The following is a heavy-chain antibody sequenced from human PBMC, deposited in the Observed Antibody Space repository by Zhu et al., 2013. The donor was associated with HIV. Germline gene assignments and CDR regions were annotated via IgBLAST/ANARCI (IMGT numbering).Heavy chain of an antibody. D-gene: IGHD2-15*01. CDR1: GGTFSTYT. CDR2: IIPIFGTA. V-gene: IGHV1-69*01. CDR3: ARATSGGSFKQAYFQQ. Sequence: QVQLVQSGAEVQKPGSSVKVSCKASGGTFSTYTINWVRQAPRQGLEWMGGIIPIFGTANYTQKFQGRVTITADDSTSTAYMELNNLRSDDTAMYYCARATSGGSFKQAYFQQWGQGTLVTVSS. J-gene: IGHJ1*01.